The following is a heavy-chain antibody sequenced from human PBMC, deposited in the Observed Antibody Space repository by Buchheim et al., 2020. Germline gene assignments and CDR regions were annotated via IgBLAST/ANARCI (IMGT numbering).Heavy chain of an antibody. J-gene: IGHJ4*02. CDR1: GASISSRNW. V-gene: IGHV4-4*02. CDR2: IYYSGST. CDR3: ARTAPMTTVTNFFDY. D-gene: IGHD4-17*01. Sequence: QVQLQESGPGLVKPSGTLSLTCSVSGASISSRNWWTWVRQSPGKGLEWIGSIYYSGSTYYNPSLKSRVTISVDTSKNQFSLKLSSVTAADTAVYYCARTAPMTTVTNFFDYWGQGTL.